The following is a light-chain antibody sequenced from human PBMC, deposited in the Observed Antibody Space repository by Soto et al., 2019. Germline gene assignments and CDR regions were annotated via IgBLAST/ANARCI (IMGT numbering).Light chain of an antibody. V-gene: IGLV2-14*03. CDR2: DVS. J-gene: IGLJ2*01. Sequence: QSALTQPASVSGSPGQSITISCTGTSSDVGRYNYVSWYQQHPGKAPKLMIYDVSNRPSGVSNRFSGSKSGNTASLTISGLQAEDEADYYCSSYTSSSVVFGGGTQLTVL. CDR1: SSDVGRYNY. CDR3: SSYTSSSVV.